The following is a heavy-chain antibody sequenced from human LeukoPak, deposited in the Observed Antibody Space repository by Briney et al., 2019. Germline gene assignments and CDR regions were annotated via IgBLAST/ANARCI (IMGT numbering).Heavy chain of an antibody. CDR2: IYYSGST. V-gene: IGHV4-39*01. Sequence: SETLSLTCTVSGGSISSSSYCWGWIRQPPGKGLEWIGSIYYSGSTYYNPSLKSRVTISVDTSKNQFSLKLSSVTAADTAVYYYARQKYDFWSGIRDAFDIWGQGTMVTLSS. CDR3: ARQKYDFWSGIRDAFDI. D-gene: IGHD3-3*01. J-gene: IGHJ3*02. CDR1: GGSISSSSYC.